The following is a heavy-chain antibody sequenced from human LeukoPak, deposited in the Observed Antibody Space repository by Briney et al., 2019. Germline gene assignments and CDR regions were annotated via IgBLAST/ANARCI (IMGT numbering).Heavy chain of an antibody. Sequence: GGSLRLSCAASGFTFSSYSMSWVRQAPGKGLEWVSVIYSGGSTYYADSVKGRFTNSRDNSKNTLYLQMNSLRAEDTAVYYCARDSNYYDSSGYYSDYYYGMDVWGQGTTVTVSS. V-gene: IGHV3-66*01. J-gene: IGHJ6*02. D-gene: IGHD3-22*01. CDR3: ARDSNYYDSSGYYSDYYYGMDV. CDR1: GFTFSSYS. CDR2: IYSGGST.